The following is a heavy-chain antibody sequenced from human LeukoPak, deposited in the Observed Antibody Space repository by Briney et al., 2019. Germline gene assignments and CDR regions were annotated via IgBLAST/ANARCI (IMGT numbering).Heavy chain of an antibody. D-gene: IGHD1-26*01. CDR1: GGSISPYC. J-gene: IGHJ4*02. CDR3: ARHGGGGESYPRVFDS. Sequence: SETLSLTCTVSGGSISPYCWSWIWQPPGKGIERMGYIYYRGSTSYNPSLNSRVTISVDTSKNQFSLKLSSMTAADTTVYYCARHGGGGESYPRVFDSWGRGNLVTVSS. CDR2: IYYRGST. V-gene: IGHV4-59*08.